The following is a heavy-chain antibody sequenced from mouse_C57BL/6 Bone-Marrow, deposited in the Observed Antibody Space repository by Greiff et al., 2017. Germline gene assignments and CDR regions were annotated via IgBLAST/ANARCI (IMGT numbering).Heavy chain of an antibody. V-gene: IGHV1-81*01. CDR2: IYPRSGNT. CDR3: ARRRYYGAAWFAY. D-gene: IGHD1-1*01. Sequence: QVQLKESGAELARPGASVKLSCKASGYTFTSYGISWVKQRTGQGLEWIGEIYPRSGNTYYNEKFKGKATLTADKSSSTAYMELRSLASEDAAVYFSARRRYYGAAWFAYWGQGTLVTVSA. J-gene: IGHJ3*01. CDR1: GYTFTSYG.